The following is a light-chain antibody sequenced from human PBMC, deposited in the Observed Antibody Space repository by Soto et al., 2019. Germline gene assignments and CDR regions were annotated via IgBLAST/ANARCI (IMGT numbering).Light chain of an antibody. CDR2: DVT. J-gene: IGLJ7*01. V-gene: IGLV2-8*01. CDR1: SSDIGSYNF. CDR3: TSYAGSNFPVV. Sequence: QSALTQPPSASGSPGQSVTISCTGASSDIGSYNFVSWYQQHPDKAPKLLIYDVTQRPSGVPDRFAGYKSGNTAALTVSGLLAEDEADYYGTSYAGSNFPVVFGGGTQLTVL.